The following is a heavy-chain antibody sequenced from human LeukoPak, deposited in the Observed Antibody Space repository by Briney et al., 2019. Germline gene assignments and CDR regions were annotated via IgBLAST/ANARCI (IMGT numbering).Heavy chain of an antibody. Sequence: ASETLSLTCTVSGDSIDSYYWSWIRQPPGKGLEWIGYIYYRGTTSYNPFLESRVTISVDTSKNQFSLKLNSVTAADTAVYYCARLPRYGGYDHFDYWGQGILVIVSS. J-gene: IGHJ4*02. CDR3: ARLPRYGGYDHFDY. D-gene: IGHD5-12*01. V-gene: IGHV4-59*12. CDR1: GDSIDSYY. CDR2: IYYRGTT.